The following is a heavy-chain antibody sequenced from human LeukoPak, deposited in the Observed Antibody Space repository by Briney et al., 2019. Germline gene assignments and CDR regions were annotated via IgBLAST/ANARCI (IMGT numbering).Heavy chain of an antibody. CDR3: ARDYYGDYVSTYYFDY. Sequence: SETLSLTCTVSGGSISSRTYYWGWIRQPPGKGLEWIGTIYYSGTTYYNPSLKSRVTISLDTSKNQFSLKLSSVTAADTAVYYCARDYYGDYVSTYYFDYWGQGTLVTVSS. CDR1: GGSISSRTYY. D-gene: IGHD4-17*01. V-gene: IGHV4-39*07. CDR2: IYYSGTT. J-gene: IGHJ4*02.